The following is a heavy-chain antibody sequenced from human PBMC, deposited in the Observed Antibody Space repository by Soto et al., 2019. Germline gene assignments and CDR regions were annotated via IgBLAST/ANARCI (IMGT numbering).Heavy chain of an antibody. CDR1: GYTFTSYA. Sequence: ASVKVSCKASGYTFTSYAMHWVRQAPGQRLEWMGWINAGNGNTKYSQKFQGRVTITRDTSASTAYMELSSLRSEDTAVYYCARDATRYNWNYASFYYYYGMDVWGQGTTVTVS. D-gene: IGHD1-7*01. CDR2: INAGNGNT. V-gene: IGHV1-3*01. CDR3: ARDATRYNWNYASFYYYYGMDV. J-gene: IGHJ6*02.